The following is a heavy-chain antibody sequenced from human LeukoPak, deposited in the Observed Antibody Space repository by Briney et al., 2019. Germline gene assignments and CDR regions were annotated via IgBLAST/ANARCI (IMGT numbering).Heavy chain of an antibody. D-gene: IGHD3-10*01. CDR2: LSDVGTN. CDR3: ARAVGGDGSGSL. Sequence: SETLSLTCAVSGVSITSYYWSWIRQHPEKGLEWIGYLSDVGTNDYNPSLKGRVTISRDTSKNQFSLRLSSVTAADAAVYYCARAVGGDGSGSLWGPGTLVTVSS. J-gene: IGHJ4*02. CDR1: GVSITSYY. V-gene: IGHV4-59*01.